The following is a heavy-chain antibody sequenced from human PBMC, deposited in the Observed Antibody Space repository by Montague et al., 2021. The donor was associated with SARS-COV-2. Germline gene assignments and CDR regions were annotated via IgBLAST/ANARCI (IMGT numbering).Heavy chain of an antibody. J-gene: IGHJ3*02. CDR2: VHYTGTT. V-gene: IGHV4-39*01. Sequence: SETLSLTCTVSGGSITVSRYYWGWIRQPPGKGLEWIGSVHYTGTTSYNASLKSRLTISVDTSENQFSLKMTSVTASDAAVYYCARQRASAGSYDIWGQGTMVTVSS. CDR3: ARQRASAGSYDI. CDR1: GGSITVSRYY.